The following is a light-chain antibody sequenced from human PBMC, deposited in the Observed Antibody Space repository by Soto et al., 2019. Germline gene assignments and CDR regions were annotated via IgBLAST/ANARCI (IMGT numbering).Light chain of an antibody. J-gene: IGKJ4*01. Sequence: EIVLTQSPGTLSLSPGDRATLSCRASQSITSTYFAWYQQKRGQPPRLLIYGASSRATGVPDRFSGSGSGTDFTLTISRLEPEDFAVYYCQQCHTSPLTFGGGTKVEIK. CDR3: QQCHTSPLT. V-gene: IGKV3-20*01. CDR2: GAS. CDR1: QSITSTY.